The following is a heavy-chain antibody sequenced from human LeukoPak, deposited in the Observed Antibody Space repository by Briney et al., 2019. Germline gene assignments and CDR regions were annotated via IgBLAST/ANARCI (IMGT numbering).Heavy chain of an antibody. CDR3: ARSSGYVNDAFDI. J-gene: IGHJ3*02. V-gene: IGHV3-53*01. Sequence: GGSLRLSCAASGFTVSSNYMSWVRQAPGKGLEWVSVIYSGGSTYYADSVKGRFTISRDNSKNTLYLQMNSLRDEDTAVYYCARSSGYVNDAFDIWGQGTMVTVSS. CDR2: IYSGGST. CDR1: GFTVSSNY. D-gene: IGHD3-22*01.